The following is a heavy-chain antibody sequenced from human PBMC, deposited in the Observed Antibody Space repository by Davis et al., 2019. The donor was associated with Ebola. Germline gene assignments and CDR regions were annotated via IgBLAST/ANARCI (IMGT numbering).Heavy chain of an antibody. CDR3: ARGTVTPGTWYFDL. CDR1: GFTFSSYV. D-gene: IGHD4-11*01. V-gene: IGHV3-30*04. CDR2: ISTTGRTK. J-gene: IGHJ2*01. Sequence: GESLKISCTASGFTFSSYVLHWVRQAPGRGLEWVAVISTTGRTKYYADSVKGRFTTVRDNSDKTLYLQMNSLRPEDTAVYYCARGTVTPGTWYFDLWGRGTLVTVSS.